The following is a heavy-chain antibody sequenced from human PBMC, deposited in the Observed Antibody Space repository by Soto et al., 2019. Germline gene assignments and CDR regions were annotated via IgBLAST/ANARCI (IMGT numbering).Heavy chain of an antibody. Sequence: GGSLRLSCTTSGFTFNTYGIYLVRQAPDKGLEWVAIIWYDGSNKYYGDSVKGRFTISRDNSKNTLYLQMNSLRAEDTALYYCARGDCTGAYCYSWPFHYGVAVCGRGTTVAVSS. CDR1: GFTFNTYG. CDR2: IWYDGSNK. CDR3: ARGDCTGAYCYSWPFHYGVAV. J-gene: IGHJ6*02. V-gene: IGHV3-33*08. D-gene: IGHD2-15*01.